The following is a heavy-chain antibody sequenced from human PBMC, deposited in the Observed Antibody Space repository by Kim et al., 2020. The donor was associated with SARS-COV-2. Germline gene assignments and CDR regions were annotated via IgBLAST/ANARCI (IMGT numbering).Heavy chain of an antibody. J-gene: IGHJ3*02. Sequence: DGRDQPSAGSVKCRFTISSENSKNTLYLEMNSLGAEDTALYYCAAPAFDIWGRGTMVTVSS. V-gene: IGHV3-30*02. CDR3: AAPAFDI. CDR2: DGRDQ.